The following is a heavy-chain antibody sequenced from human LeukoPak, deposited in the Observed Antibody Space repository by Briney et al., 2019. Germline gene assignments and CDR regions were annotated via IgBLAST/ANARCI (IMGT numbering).Heavy chain of an antibody. V-gene: IGHV3-30*18. CDR3: AKDLGSDSYDY. CDR1: GFTFSSYG. J-gene: IGHJ4*02. CDR2: ISYDGSNK. Sequence: PGGSLRLSCAASGFTFSSYGMHWVRQAPGKGLEWVAVISYDGSNKYYADSVKGRFTISRDNSKNTLYLQMNSLRAEDTAVYYCAKDLGSDSYDYWGQGTLVTVSS.